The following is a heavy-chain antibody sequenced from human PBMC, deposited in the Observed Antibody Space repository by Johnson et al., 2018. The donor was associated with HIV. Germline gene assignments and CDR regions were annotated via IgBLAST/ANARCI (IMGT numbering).Heavy chain of an antibody. CDR2: ISFDGYNN. V-gene: IGHV3-30-3*01. CDR3: ARGLELYLDLGWDDAFDI. CDR1: GFTFSSYS. J-gene: IGHJ3*02. D-gene: IGHD1-26*01. Sequence: QVQLVESGGGVVQPGRSLRLSCAASGFTFSSYSVHWVRQAPGKGLEWVAVISFDGYNNYYADSVKVRFTISSDSSEKTRYLQMNSLRPEDTAVYYCARGLELYLDLGWDDAFDIWGQGTMVTVSS.